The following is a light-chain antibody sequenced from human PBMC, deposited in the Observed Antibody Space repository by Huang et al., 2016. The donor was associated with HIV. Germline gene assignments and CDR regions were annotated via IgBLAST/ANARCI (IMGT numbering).Light chain of an antibody. Sequence: EIVMTQSPATLSVSPGERATLSCRASQSVNNNLAWYQQKPGQAPRLCIYGASTRATAVAARCSGSGSGTEFTLTISGLQSEDSAVYYCQQYHNWPPFTFGQGTKLEIK. V-gene: IGKV3-15*01. CDR3: QQYHNWPPFT. CDR1: QSVNNN. CDR2: GAS. J-gene: IGKJ2*01.